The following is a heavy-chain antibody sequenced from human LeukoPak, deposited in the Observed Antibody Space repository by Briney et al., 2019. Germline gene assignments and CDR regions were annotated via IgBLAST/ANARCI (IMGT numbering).Heavy chain of an antibody. J-gene: IGHJ3*02. V-gene: IGHV1-18*01. D-gene: IGHD2-2*01. Sequence: ASVKVSCKASGYTFTSYGISWVRQAPGQGLEWMGWISAYNGNTNYAQKLQGRVTMTTDTSTSTAYMELRSLRSDDTVVYYCARFPRTPDTDAFDIWGQGTMVTVSS. CDR1: GYTFTSYG. CDR3: ARFPRTPDTDAFDI. CDR2: ISAYNGNT.